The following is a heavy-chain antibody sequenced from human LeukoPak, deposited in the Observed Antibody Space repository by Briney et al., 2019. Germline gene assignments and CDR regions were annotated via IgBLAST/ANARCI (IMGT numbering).Heavy chain of an antibody. CDR3: ARGVNWIDP. Sequence: SETLSLTCPVSGGSITSSSYYWGWIRQPPGMGLEWIGSIYYTGSTYYNPSLKSRVTISVDTSKNQFSLKLSSVTAADTAVYYCARGVNWIDPWGQGTLVTVSS. CDR1: GGSITSSSYY. D-gene: IGHD6-13*01. J-gene: IGHJ5*02. V-gene: IGHV4-39*07. CDR2: IYYTGST.